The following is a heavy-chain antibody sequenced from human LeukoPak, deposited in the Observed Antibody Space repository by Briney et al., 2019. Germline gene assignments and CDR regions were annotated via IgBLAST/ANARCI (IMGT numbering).Heavy chain of an antibody. CDR3: ARVQSLLGPDY. J-gene: IGHJ4*02. D-gene: IGHD1-26*01. CDR1: GFTFSSHS. CDR2: ISSSSSYI. V-gene: IGHV3-21*01. Sequence: GGSLRLSCAASGFTFSSHSMNWVRQAPGKGLEWVSSISSSSSYIYYADSVKGRFTISRDNAKNSLYLQMNSLRAEDTAVYYCARVQSLLGPDYWGQGTLVTVSS.